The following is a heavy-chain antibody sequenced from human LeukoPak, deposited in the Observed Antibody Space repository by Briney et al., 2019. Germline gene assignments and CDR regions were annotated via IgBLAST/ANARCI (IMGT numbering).Heavy chain of an antibody. D-gene: IGHD2-8*02. CDR3: AKPRTTGLGWAQFDY. Sequence: GGSLRLSCAASGFTFSSFAMTWVRQAPGKGLEWVSGFDGNGPSTYYADSVKGRWTISRDNSRNTLYLEMNSLRPEDTAIYYCAKPRTTGLGWAQFDYWGQGSLATVSS. J-gene: IGHJ4*02. CDR2: FDGNGPST. V-gene: IGHV3-23*01. CDR1: GFTFSSFA.